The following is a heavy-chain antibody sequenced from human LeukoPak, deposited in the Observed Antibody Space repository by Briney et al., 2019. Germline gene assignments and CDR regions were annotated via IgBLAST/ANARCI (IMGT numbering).Heavy chain of an antibody. J-gene: IGHJ5*02. CDR1: GGSISSSGSC. D-gene: IGHD6-6*01. CDR2: IYYNGNT. Sequence: SETLSLTCTVSGGSISSSGSCWGWIRQPPGKGLEWIGSIYYNGNTYNPSLKSRVTISVDTSKNQFSLNLTSVNAADTAVYYCARVMAARREDLNWFDPWGQGTLVTVSS. V-gene: IGHV4-39*07. CDR3: ARVMAARREDLNWFDP.